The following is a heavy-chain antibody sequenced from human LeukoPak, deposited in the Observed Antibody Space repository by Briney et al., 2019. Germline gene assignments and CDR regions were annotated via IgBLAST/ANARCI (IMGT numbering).Heavy chain of an antibody. CDR3: ARDWMVYTEGVDY. V-gene: IGHV3-30-3*01. CDR1: GFTFSSYA. Sequence: HPGGSLRLSCAASGFTFSSYAMHRVRQAPGKGLEWVAVISYDGSNKYYADSVKGRFTISRDNSKNTLYLQMNSLRAEDTAVYYCARDWMVYTEGVDYWGQGTLVTVSS. J-gene: IGHJ4*02. D-gene: IGHD2-8*01. CDR2: ISYDGSNK.